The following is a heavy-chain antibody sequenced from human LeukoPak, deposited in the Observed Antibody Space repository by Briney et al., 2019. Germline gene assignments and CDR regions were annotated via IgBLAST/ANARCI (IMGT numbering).Heavy chain of an antibody. CDR2: ISSSGSII. CDR1: GFTVSSNY. J-gene: IGHJ4*02. V-gene: IGHV3-11*04. D-gene: IGHD3-10*01. Sequence: GGSLRLSCAASGFTVSSNYMSWVRQAPGKGLEWVSYISSSGSIIYYSDSVKGRFTISRDNAKNSLYLQMNSLRAEDTAVYYCARDFGYFWGQGTLVTVSS. CDR3: ARDFGYF.